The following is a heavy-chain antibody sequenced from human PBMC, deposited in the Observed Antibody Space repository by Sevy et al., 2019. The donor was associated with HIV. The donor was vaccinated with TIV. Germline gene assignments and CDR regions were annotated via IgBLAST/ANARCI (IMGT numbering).Heavy chain of an antibody. V-gene: IGHV1-18*01. J-gene: IGHJ4*02. CDR3: ARDDCSSLSCHGSLLY. CDR1: GYSFISYR. CDR2: ISTLNVNT. D-gene: IGHD2-2*01. Sequence: ASVKVSCKASGYSFISYRISWVRQAPGQGLEWMGWISTLNVNTNNAQKFQGRVTMTTDTSTSTAYMELRSLRSDDTAMYYCARDDCSSLSCHGSLLYWGQGTLVTVSS.